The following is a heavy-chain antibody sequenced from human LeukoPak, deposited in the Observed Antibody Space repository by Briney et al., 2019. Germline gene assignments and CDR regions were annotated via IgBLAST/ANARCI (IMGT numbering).Heavy chain of an antibody. CDR2: IDWDGDK. CDR3: ARISLIRQPRGVSPYYFDD. CDR1: GFSLSTDGMC. V-gene: IGHV2-70*17. Sequence: SGPALVKPTQTLTLSCSFSGFSLSTDGMCVTWIRQPPGKALEWLARIDWDGDKFYSTSLKTRLTISTDTSKTQVVLTMTNMAPVDTATYFCARISLIRQPRGVSPYYFDDWGQGTLVTVSS. J-gene: IGHJ4*02. D-gene: IGHD3-10*01.